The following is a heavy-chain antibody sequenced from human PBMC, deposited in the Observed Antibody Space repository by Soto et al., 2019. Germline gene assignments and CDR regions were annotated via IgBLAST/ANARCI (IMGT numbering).Heavy chain of an antibody. Sequence: SETLSLTCTVSGGSISSGDYYWSWIRQPPGKGLEWIGYIYYSGSTYYNPSLKSRVTISVDTSQNQFSLKLTFVTAADTAVYYCATDRWGAFDIWGQGTMVTVSS. CDR1: GGSISSGDYY. J-gene: IGHJ3*02. D-gene: IGHD3-16*01. CDR2: IYYSGST. V-gene: IGHV4-30-4*01. CDR3: ATDRWGAFDI.